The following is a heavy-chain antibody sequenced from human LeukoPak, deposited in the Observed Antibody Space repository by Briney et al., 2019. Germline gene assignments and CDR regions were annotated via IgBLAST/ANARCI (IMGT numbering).Heavy chain of an antibody. Sequence: GESLKISCKGSGYSFTTYWIAWVRQMPGKGLEWMGIIYPGDSNTKYSPSFQGQVTTSADKSISTAYLQWSSLQASDTAMFYCARRSYYYDSQDAFDIWGQGTMVTVSS. D-gene: IGHD3-22*01. V-gene: IGHV5-51*01. CDR3: ARRSYYYDSQDAFDI. CDR1: GYSFTTYW. J-gene: IGHJ3*02. CDR2: IYPGDSNT.